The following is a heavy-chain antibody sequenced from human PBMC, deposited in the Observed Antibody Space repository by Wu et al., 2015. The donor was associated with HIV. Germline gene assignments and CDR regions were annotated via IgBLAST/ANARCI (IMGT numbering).Heavy chain of an antibody. V-gene: IGHV1-8*01. J-gene: IGHJ6*02. CDR3: ARGNCGGDCSSFYYYYYGMDI. Sequence: QVQLVQSGAEVKKPGASVKVSCQASGYTFTIYDINWVRQAPGQGLEWMGWMNPNSGNTGYAQKFQGRVTMTRNTSIGTAYMELSSLRSEDTAVYYCARGNCGGDCSSFYYYYYGMDIWGQGT. CDR2: MNPNSGNT. CDR1: GYTFTIYD. D-gene: IGHD2-21*02.